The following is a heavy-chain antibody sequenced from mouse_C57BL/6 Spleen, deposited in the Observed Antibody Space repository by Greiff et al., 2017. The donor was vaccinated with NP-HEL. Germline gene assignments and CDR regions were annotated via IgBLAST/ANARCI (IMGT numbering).Heavy chain of an antibody. Sequence: EVQGVESGGGLVKPGGSLKLSCAASGFTFSSYAMSWVRQTPEKRLEWVATISDGGSYTYYPDNVKGRFTISRDNAKNNLYLQMSHLKSEDTAMYYCAREEDTRYYGSSYGYFDVWGTGTTVTVSS. D-gene: IGHD1-1*01. CDR1: GFTFSSYA. CDR3: AREEDTRYYGSSYGYFDV. V-gene: IGHV5-4*01. CDR2: ISDGGSYT. J-gene: IGHJ1*03.